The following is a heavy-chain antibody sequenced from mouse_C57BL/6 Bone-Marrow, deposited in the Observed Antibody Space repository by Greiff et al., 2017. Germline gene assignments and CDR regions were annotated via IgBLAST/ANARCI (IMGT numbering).Heavy chain of an antibody. V-gene: IGHV1-42*01. J-gene: IGHJ4*01. Sequence: VQLQQSGPELVKPGASVKISCKASGYSFTGYYMNWVKQSPEKSLEWIGEINPSTGGTTYNQKFKAKATLTVDKSSSTAYMQLKSLTSEDSAVYYWARGRTVVAYYYAMDYWGQGTSVTVSS. CDR2: INPSTGGT. CDR3: ARGRTVVAYYYAMDY. CDR1: GYSFTGYY. D-gene: IGHD1-1*01.